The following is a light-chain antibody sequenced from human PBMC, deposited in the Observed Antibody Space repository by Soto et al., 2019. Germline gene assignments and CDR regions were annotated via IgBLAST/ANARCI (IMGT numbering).Light chain of an antibody. CDR3: QQSFGNFTLT. CDR2: DAS. Sequence: ESVLTKSPATLSLSKGERATLSCRASQSVSSYLAWYQQKPGQAPRLLIYDASNRATGIPARFSGSGSGAEFSLTISSLQAEDVAVYYCQQSFGNFTLTLGQGTKVDI. J-gene: IGKJ1*01. V-gene: IGKV3-11*01. CDR1: QSVSSY.